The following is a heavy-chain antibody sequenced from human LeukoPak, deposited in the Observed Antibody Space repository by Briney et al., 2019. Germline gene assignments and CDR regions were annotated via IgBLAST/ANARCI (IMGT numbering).Heavy chain of an antibody. CDR1: GFTFSSYG. D-gene: IGHD3-22*01. Sequence: RGTLRLSCAASGFTFSSYGMSWVRQAPGKGLEWVSAISGSGGSTYYADSVKGRFTISRDNSKNTLYLQMNSLRAEDTAVYYCAKDRPDYYDSSGYYLRGYFDHWGQGTLVTVSS. CDR3: AKDRPDYYDSSGYYLRGYFDH. J-gene: IGHJ4*02. V-gene: IGHV3-23*01. CDR2: ISGSGGST.